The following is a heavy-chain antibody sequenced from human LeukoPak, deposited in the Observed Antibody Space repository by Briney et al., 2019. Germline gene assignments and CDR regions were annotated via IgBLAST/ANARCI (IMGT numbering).Heavy chain of an antibody. CDR1: GFTFSSYG. CDR2: ITGNGANT. CDR3: ATSSGGYCSSTSCYAHY. D-gene: IGHD2-2*01. Sequence: PGGSLRLSCAASGFTFSSYGMSWVRQAPGKGLEWVSAITGNGANTFYADSVKGRFTISRDNSKNTLYLQMNGLRADDTAVYYCATSSGGYCSSTSCYAHYWGQGTLVTVSS. J-gene: IGHJ4*02. V-gene: IGHV3-23*01.